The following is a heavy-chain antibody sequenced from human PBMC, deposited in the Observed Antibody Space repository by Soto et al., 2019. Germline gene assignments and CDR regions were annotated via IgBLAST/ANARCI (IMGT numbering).Heavy chain of an antibody. D-gene: IGHD3-3*01. CDR1: GGTFSRYA. CDR2: IIPIFGTA. Sequence: GASVKVSCKASGGTFSRYAISWVRQAPGQGLEWMGGIIPIFGTANYAQKFQGRVTITADKSTSTAYMELSSLRSEDTAVYYCGTSNYDFWSGYYARLYYYYGMDVWGQGTTVTVSS. V-gene: IGHV1-69*06. J-gene: IGHJ6*02. CDR3: GTSNYDFWSGYYARLYYYYGMDV.